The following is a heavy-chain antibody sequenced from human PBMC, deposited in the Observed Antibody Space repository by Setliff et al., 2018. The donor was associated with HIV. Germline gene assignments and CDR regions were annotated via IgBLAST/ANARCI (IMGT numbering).Heavy chain of an antibody. CDR1: GGSISSSSYY. CDR3: ARSGYCIGEVCYRGPLEY. V-gene: IGHV4-39*07. Sequence: TLSLTCTVSGGSISSSSYYWGWIRQPPGKGLEWIGSIYYSGSTYYNPSLKSRVTISVDTSKSLFSLKLSPVSAADTAVYYCARSGYCIGEVCYRGPLEYWGQGVLVTVSS. J-gene: IGHJ4*02. D-gene: IGHD2-15*01. CDR2: IYYSGST.